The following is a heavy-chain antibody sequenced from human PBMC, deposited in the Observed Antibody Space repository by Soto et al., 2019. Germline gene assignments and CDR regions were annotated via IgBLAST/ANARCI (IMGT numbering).Heavy chain of an antibody. D-gene: IGHD6-19*01. CDR2: ISGSGGST. CDR3: AKRGRGAVAFDY. V-gene: IGHV3-23*01. J-gene: IGHJ4*02. Sequence: EVQLLESGGGLVQPGGSLRLSCAASGFSFSSYAMTWVRQAPGKGLEWVSTISGSGGSTYYADSVKGRFTISRDNSKNTLSLQMNGLRAEDTAVYYCAKRGRGAVAFDYWGQGTLFTVSS. CDR1: GFSFSSYA.